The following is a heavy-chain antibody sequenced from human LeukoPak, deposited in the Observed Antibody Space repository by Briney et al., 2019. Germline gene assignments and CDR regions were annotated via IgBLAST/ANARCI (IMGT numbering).Heavy chain of an antibody. CDR1: GFTFSSYA. D-gene: IGHD3-22*01. J-gene: IGHJ4*02. CDR3: AKPGSGYYYFDY. Sequence: GGSLRLSCAASGFTFSSYAMSWVRQAPGKGLEWVSAISDSGGSTYYADSVKDRFPISGDNSKNTLYLQMNSLRAEDTAVYYCAKPGSGYYYFDYWGQGTLVTVSS. CDR2: ISDSGGST. V-gene: IGHV3-23*01.